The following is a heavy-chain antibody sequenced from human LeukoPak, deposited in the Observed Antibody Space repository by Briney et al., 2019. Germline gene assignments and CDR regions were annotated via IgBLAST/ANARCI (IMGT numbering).Heavy chain of an antibody. CDR2: IRYDGSNK. J-gene: IGHJ4*02. Sequence: GGSLRLSCAASGFTSSSYGMHWVRQAPGKGLEWVAFIRYDGSNKYYADSVKGRFTISRDNSKNTLYLQMNSLRAEDTAVYYCAKWGCSGGSCYPFDYWGQGTLVTVSS. V-gene: IGHV3-30*02. D-gene: IGHD2-15*01. CDR3: AKWGCSGGSCYPFDY. CDR1: GFTSSSYG.